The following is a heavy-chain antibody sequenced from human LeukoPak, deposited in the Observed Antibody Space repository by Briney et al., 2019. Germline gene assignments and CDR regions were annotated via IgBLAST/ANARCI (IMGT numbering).Heavy chain of an antibody. J-gene: IGHJ4*02. V-gene: IGHV3-15*01. CDR1: GFTFSNAW. D-gene: IGHD3-22*01. Sequence: GESLRLSCAASGFTFSNAWMSWVRQAPVKGLESLGRIKSKTDGGTTDYAAPVKGRFTISRDDSKNTLYLQMNSLKTEDTAVYYCTTDHRYYDSSGYWNYWGQGTLVTVSS. CDR2: IKSKTDGGTT. CDR3: TTDHRYYDSSGYWNY.